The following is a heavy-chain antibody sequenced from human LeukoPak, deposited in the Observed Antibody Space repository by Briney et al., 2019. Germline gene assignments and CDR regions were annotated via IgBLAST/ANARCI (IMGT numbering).Heavy chain of an antibody. CDR2: ISGGSTYI. V-gene: IGHV3-21*01. J-gene: IGHJ6*03. CDR1: GFAFSTYD. D-gene: IGHD1-26*01. Sequence: PGGSLRLSCTDSGFAFSTYDMNWVRQAPGKGLEWVSSISGGSTYIYYIDSVKGRFTISRDNAKNSLYLQMESLSAEDTAVYYCARESGIMVGDYYYYYMDVWGIGTTVTVSS. CDR3: ARESGIMVGDYYYYYMDV.